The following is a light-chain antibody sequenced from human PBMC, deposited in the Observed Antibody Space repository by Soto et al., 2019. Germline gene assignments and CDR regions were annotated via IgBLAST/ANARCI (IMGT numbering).Light chain of an antibody. CDR1: QSVSSY. J-gene: IGKJ2*01. CDR2: DAS. Sequence: EIVLTQSPATLSLSPGERATLSCRASQSVSSYLAWYQHKPGQAPRLLIYDASNRATGIPARFSGSGSGTDFTLTISSLEPEDFAVYYCQQRSNWPPYTVGQGTKLDIK. CDR3: QQRSNWPPYT. V-gene: IGKV3-11*01.